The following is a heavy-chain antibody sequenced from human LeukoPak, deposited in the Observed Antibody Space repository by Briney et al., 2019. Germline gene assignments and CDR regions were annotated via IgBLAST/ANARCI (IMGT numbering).Heavy chain of an antibody. CDR1: GYTFTSYG. Sequence: GASVKVSCKASGYTFTSYGISWVRQAPGQGLEWMGWISAYNGNTNYAQKLQGRVTMTTDTSTSTAYMELRSLRSDDTAVYYCARASHDPYSSGPNFDYWGQGTLVTVSS. J-gene: IGHJ4*02. CDR2: ISAYNGNT. CDR3: ARASHDPYSSGPNFDY. V-gene: IGHV1-18*01. D-gene: IGHD6-19*01.